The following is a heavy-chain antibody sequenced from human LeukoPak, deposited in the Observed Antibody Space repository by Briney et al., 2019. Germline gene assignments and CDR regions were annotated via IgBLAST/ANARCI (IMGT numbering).Heavy chain of an antibody. CDR3: SRGGVNDL. D-gene: IGHD2-8*01. CDR1: GGSITSDY. V-gene: IGHV4-4*07. CDR2: IFTSGSS. J-gene: IGHJ5*02. Sequence: SETQSLTCTVSGGSITSDYWSWIRQPAGKGLEWIGRIFTSGSSTYNPSLKSRVTMSLDTSKNEFYLELSSVTAADTAIYFCSRGGVNDLWGQGTLVTVSS.